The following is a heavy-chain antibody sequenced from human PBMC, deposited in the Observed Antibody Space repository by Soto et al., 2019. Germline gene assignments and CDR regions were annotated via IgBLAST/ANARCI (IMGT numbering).Heavy chain of an antibody. CDR3: ARVKEAGYDILTVYPMSRTFDY. Sequence: PSETLSLTCAVSGGSISSGGYSWSWIRQPPGKGLEWIGYIYHSGSTYYNPSLKSRVTISVDRSKNQFSLKLSSVTAADTAVYYCARVKEAGYDILTVYPMSRTFDYWGQGTLVTVSS. D-gene: IGHD3-9*01. V-gene: IGHV4-30-2*01. J-gene: IGHJ4*02. CDR1: GGSISSGGYS. CDR2: IYHSGST.